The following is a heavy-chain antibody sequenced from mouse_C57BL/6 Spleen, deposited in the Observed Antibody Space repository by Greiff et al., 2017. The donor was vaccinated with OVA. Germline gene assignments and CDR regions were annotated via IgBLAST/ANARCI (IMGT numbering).Heavy chain of an antibody. J-gene: IGHJ2*01. CDR1: GYTFTDYY. Sequence: VQLQQSGPVLVKPGASVKMSCKASGYTFTDYYMNWVKQSHGKSLEWIGVINPYNGGTSYNQKFKGKATLTVDKSSSTAYMELNSLTSEDSAVYYCASDYGSSYVRYWGQGTTLTVSS. V-gene: IGHV1-19*01. CDR2: INPYNGGT. D-gene: IGHD1-1*01. CDR3: ASDYGSSYVRY.